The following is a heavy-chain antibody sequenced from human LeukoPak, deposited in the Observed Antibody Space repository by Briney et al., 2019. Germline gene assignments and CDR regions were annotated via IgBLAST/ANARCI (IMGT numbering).Heavy chain of an antibody. J-gene: IGHJ4*02. D-gene: IGHD3-10*01. V-gene: IGHV3-48*04. CDR3: VRSFGSSCF. Sequence: PGRSLRLSCAASGFTFSSYGMHWVRQAPGKGLEWVSYISSSGSTIYYANSVKGRFTISRDNAKNSLYLQMNSLRAEDTAVYYCVRSFGSSCFWGQGTLVTVSS. CDR2: ISSSGSTI. CDR1: GFTFSSYG.